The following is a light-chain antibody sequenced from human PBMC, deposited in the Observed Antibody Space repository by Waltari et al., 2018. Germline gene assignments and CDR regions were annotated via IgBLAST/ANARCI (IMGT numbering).Light chain of an antibody. CDR1: SLRTSY. CDR2: GKK. CDR3: SSRDSSASHVL. J-gene: IGLJ2*01. V-gene: IGLV3-19*01. Sequence: SSELTQDPAVSVALGQTVRITCQGASLRTSYASWYQQKSGQAPILVLFGKKQRPPGNPDRFSGYNSETTTSLTITGAQAEDEADYYCSSRDSSASHVLFAGGTKLTVL.